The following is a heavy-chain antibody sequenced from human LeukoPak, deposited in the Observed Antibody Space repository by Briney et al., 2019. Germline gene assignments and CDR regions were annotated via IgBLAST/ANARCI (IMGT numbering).Heavy chain of an antibody. CDR1: GVSISSYY. CDR3: ARLGRLRYFDWFPSPRDRVHNWFDP. J-gene: IGHJ5*02. D-gene: IGHD3-9*01. CDR2: INHSGST. Sequence: PSETLSLTCTVSGVSISSYYWSWIRQPPGKGLEWIGEINHSGSTNYNPSLKSRVTISVDTSKNQFSLKLSSVTAADTAVYYCARLGRLRYFDWFPSPRDRVHNWFDPWGQGTLVTVSS. V-gene: IGHV4-34*01.